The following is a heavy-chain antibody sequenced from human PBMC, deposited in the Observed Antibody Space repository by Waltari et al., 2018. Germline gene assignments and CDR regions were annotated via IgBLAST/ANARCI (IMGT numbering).Heavy chain of an antibody. V-gene: IGHV4-38-2*02. D-gene: IGHD2-2*01. CDR2: IYHSGST. CDR3: AREERVVPAGAYNWFDP. CDR1: GYSISSGYY. J-gene: IGHJ5*02. Sequence: QVQLQESGPGLVKPSETLSLTCTVSGYSISSGYYWGWIRQPPGKGLEWIGSIYHSGSTYYNPSLKSRVTISVDTSKNQFSLKLSSVTAADTAVYYCAREERVVPAGAYNWFDPWGQGTLVTVSS.